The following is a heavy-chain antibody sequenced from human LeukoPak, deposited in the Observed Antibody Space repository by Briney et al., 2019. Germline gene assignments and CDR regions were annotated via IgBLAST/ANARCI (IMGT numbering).Heavy chain of an antibody. CDR2: IYPGDSDT. CDR1: GYSFTTYW. J-gene: IGHJ4*02. V-gene: IGHV5-51*01. CDR3: AMTYYYDSSGYYQDDY. D-gene: IGHD3-22*01. Sequence: GESLKISCKGSGYSFTTYWIVWVRQMPGKGLEWMGIIYPGDSDTKYSPSFQGQVTISADKSISTAYLQWSSLKASDTAMYYCAMTYYYDSSGYYQDDYWGQGTLVTVSS.